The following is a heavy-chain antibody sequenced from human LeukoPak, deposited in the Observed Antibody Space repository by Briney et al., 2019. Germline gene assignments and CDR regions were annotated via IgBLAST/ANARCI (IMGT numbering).Heavy chain of an antibody. J-gene: IGHJ4*02. CDR1: GGSISSYY. D-gene: IGHD6-19*01. CDR2: IYTSGST. CDR3: ARGSSGWQKYYFDY. V-gene: IGHV4-4*07. Sequence: PSETLSLTCTVSGGSISSYYWSWIRQPAGKGLEWIGRIYTSGSTNYNPSLKSRVTMSVDTSKNQFSLRLTSVTAADTAVYYCARGSSGWQKYYFDYWGQGTPVTVSS.